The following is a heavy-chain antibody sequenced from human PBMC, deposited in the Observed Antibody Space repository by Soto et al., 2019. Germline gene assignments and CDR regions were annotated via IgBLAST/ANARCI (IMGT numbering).Heavy chain of an antibody. Sequence: QVQLVQSGTEVKKPGSSVKVSCKTSGGTFGYYGISWVRQAPGQGLEWMGAIIPILGASTFAQKFQGRVTITADGPTTTAYMELSTLRSEDTAVYYCARDLYDNARGSYRYTFDNWGQGTLVTVSS. CDR1: GGTFGYYG. V-gene: IGHV1-69*01. CDR3: ARDLYDNARGSYRYTFDN. D-gene: IGHD3-16*02. CDR2: IIPILGAS. J-gene: IGHJ4*02.